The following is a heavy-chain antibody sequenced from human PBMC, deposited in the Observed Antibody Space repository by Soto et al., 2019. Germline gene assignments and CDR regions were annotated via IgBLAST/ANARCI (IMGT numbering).Heavy chain of an antibody. CDR2: ISYDGSNT. Sequence: PGGSLRLSCAAFGFTFSTYPMHWVRQAPGKGLEWVAFISYDGSNTFYADSVKGRFTFSRDNSRNTLYLQMNSLRDEDTAVYYCAKDRAGNSSQTYLFDYWGQGSLVTVSS. CDR3: AKDRAGNSSQTYLFDY. V-gene: IGHV3-30-3*01. J-gene: IGHJ4*02. D-gene: IGHD6-13*01. CDR1: GFTFSTYP.